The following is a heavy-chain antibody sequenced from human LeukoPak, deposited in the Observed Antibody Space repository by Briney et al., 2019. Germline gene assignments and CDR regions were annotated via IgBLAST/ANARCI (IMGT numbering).Heavy chain of an antibody. J-gene: IGHJ4*02. V-gene: IGHV4-59*08. CDR1: GGSINDYY. CDR3: ARRGYFDS. Sequence: SQTLSLTCTVSGGSINDYYWNWIRWPPGNRLEWIGNIYYSGSTSYNPSLKSRVTISIDTSQNQLSLKLSSVTAADTAVYYCARRGYFDSWGPGVLVTVSS. D-gene: IGHD1-26*01. CDR2: IYYSGST.